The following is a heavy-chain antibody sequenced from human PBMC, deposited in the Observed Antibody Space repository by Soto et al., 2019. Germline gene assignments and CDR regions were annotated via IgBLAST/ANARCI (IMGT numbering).Heavy chain of an antibody. CDR3: ARGVSYRWVY. J-gene: IGHJ4*02. CDR2: VHHSGNT. D-gene: IGHD3-16*02. Sequence: SYTPLLTFVLSGYSGTTDAFCSWVRQPPGQGLEGIVAVHHSGNTKCIQSLQSRLTMSVDKSGNQVSLELTSVAAADTAVYYCARGVSYRWVYWGQGSLVTVTS. V-gene: IGHV4-4*02. CDR1: GYSGTTDAF.